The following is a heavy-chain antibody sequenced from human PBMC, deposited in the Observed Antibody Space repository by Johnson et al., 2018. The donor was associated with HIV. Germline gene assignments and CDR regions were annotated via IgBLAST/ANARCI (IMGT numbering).Heavy chain of an antibody. J-gene: IGHJ3*02. CDR3: AREIGYSSSWYLGSGWYPDAFDI. V-gene: IGHV3-30-3*01. Sequence: QVQLVESGGALVQSGGSLRLSCAASGFTFSSYAMHWVRQAPGKGLEWVAVISYDENNKYYADSVKARFTISRDNSKNTLYLQMNSLRAEDTTVYCGAREIGYSSSWYLGSGWYPDAFDIWGQGTMVTVSS. CDR1: GFTFSSYA. CDR2: ISYDENNK. D-gene: IGHD6-13*01.